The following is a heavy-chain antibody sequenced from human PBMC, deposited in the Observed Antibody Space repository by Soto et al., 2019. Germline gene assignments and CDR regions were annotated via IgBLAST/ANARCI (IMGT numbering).Heavy chain of an antibody. CDR3: ARSDADSPYYFDY. J-gene: IGHJ4*02. D-gene: IGHD2-21*01. V-gene: IGHV1-18*01. CDR2: ISAYYGNT. Sequence: AAVKVSCKASRYTFSSYGISWVRQAPGQGLEWMGWISAYYGNTTYAQKVQGRVTMTTDTSTNTAFMELSSLRSDDTAVYFCARSDADSPYYFDYWGQGTLVTVSS. CDR1: RYTFSSYG.